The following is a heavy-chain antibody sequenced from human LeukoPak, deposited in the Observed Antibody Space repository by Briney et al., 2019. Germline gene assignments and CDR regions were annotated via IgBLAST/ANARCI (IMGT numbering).Heavy chain of an antibody. V-gene: IGHV3-66*01. CDR3: AKYRTACYDGY. J-gene: IGHJ4*02. CDR2: IYSGGAT. Sequence: GGSLRLSCAASGFTFSSYAMSWVRQAPGKGLEWVSVIYSGGATYYADSVRGRFTISRDNSQNTLYLQMNSLRAEDTAMYYCAKYRTACYDGYWGQGTLVTVSS. D-gene: IGHD3-3*01. CDR1: GFTFSSYA.